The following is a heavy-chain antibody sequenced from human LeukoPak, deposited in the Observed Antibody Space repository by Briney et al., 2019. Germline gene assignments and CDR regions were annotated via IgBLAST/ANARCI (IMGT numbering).Heavy chain of an antibody. V-gene: IGHV1-2*02. CDR2: IDPNSGGT. Sequence: SVKGSCKASGYTFTGYYMRWVRQAPGQGLEWMGWIDPNSGGTNYAQKFQGRVTMTRDTSISTAYMELSRLRSDDTAVYYCARSELPTNLLWFGELEVYYFDYWGQGTLVTVSS. D-gene: IGHD3-10*01. J-gene: IGHJ4*02. CDR3: ARSELPTNLLWFGELEVYYFDY. CDR1: GYTFTGYY.